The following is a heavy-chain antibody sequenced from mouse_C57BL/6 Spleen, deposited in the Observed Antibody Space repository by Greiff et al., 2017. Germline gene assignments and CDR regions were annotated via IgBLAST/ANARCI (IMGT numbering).Heavy chain of an antibody. D-gene: IGHD4-1*01. Sequence: VQLKQSGPELVKPGASVKMSCKASGYTFTDYNMHWVKQSHGKSLEWIGYINPNNGGTSYNQKFKGKATLTVNKSSSTAYMELRSLTSEDSAVYYCARVWETGTGLDYWGQGTTLTVSS. CDR3: ARVWETGTGLDY. J-gene: IGHJ2*01. V-gene: IGHV1-22*01. CDR1: GYTFTDYN. CDR2: INPNNGGT.